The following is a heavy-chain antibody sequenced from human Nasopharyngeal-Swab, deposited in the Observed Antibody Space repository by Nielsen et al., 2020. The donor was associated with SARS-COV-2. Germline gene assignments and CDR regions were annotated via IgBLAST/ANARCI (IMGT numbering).Heavy chain of an antibody. D-gene: IGHD1-14*01. Sequence: SVKVSCKASGGTFSSYAISWVRQAPGQGLEWMGGIIPIFGTANYAQKFQGRVTITADESTSTAYMELSRLRSDDTAVYYCARGTGSDAFDIWGQGTMVTVSS. J-gene: IGHJ3*02. V-gene: IGHV1-69*13. CDR2: IIPIFGTA. CDR1: GGTFSSYA. CDR3: ARGTGSDAFDI.